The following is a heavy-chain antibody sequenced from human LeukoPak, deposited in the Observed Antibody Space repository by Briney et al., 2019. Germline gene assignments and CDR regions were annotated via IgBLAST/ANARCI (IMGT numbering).Heavy chain of an antibody. J-gene: IGHJ4*02. V-gene: IGHV3-21*01. Sequence: GGSLRLSCAASGFTFSSYSMNWVRQAPGKGLEWVSSISSSSSYIYYADSVKGRFTISRDNAKNSLYLQMNSLRAEDTAVYYCARGIAAAGTQNMDYWGQGTLVTVSS. CDR3: ARGIAAAGTQNMDY. CDR2: ISSSSSYI. D-gene: IGHD6-13*01. CDR1: GFTFSSYS.